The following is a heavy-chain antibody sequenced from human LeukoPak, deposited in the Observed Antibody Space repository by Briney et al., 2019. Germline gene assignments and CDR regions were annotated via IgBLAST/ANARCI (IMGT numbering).Heavy chain of an antibody. CDR2: IYPGESDI. CDR3: ARLMAIISAFDI. D-gene: IGHD2-8*01. V-gene: IGHV5-51*01. J-gene: IGHJ3*02. CDR1: GSTFTRYW. Sequence: PGGSLQISCQGSGSTFTRYWIGWVRQVPGKGLEWMGIIYPGESDIRYSLSFQGQVTISADKPISTSYLQWSNLKTPATPLFSCARLMAIISAFDIWGRGTMVTVSS.